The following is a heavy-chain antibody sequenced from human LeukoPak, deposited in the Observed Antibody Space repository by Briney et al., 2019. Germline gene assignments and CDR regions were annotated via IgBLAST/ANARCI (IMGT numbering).Heavy chain of an antibody. CDR2: CRGKTNSYST. Sequence: GGSLRLSCAAFGFTFSDHAMDWVRQAPGEGLEWVARCRGKTNSYSTEYAASVNGRFTISRDDSKNSLYLQMNSLRAEDTAVYYCARGVGATISYYHYYIDVWGKGTTVTVSS. CDR1: GFTFSDHA. V-gene: IGHV3-72*01. J-gene: IGHJ6*03. D-gene: IGHD1-26*01. CDR3: ARGVGATISYYHYYIDV.